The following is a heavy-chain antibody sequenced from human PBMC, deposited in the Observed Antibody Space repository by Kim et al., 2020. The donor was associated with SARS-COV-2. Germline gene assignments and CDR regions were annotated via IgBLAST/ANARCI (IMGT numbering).Heavy chain of an antibody. V-gene: IGHV3-30*07. D-gene: IGHD1-26*01. Sequence: SVKGRFTISRDNSKTPLYLQMNGLRAEDTALYYCARDYDYSGSYLRGIDSWGQGTLVTVSS. CDR3: ARDYDYSGSYLRGIDS. J-gene: IGHJ4*02.